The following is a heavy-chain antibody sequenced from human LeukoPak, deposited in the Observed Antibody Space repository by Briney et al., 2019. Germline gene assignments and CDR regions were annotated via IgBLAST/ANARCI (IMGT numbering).Heavy chain of an antibody. D-gene: IGHD3-3*01. CDR2: INHSGST. CDR1: GFTFSSYA. Sequence: GSLRLSCAASGFTFSSYAMSWVRQAPGKGLEWIGEINHSGSTNYNPSLKSRVTISVDTSKNQFSLKLSSVTAADTAVYYCARLVGTTIFGVVIIAGGWFDPWGQGTLVTVSS. V-gene: IGHV4-34*01. CDR3: ARLVGTTIFGVVIIAGGWFDP. J-gene: IGHJ5*02.